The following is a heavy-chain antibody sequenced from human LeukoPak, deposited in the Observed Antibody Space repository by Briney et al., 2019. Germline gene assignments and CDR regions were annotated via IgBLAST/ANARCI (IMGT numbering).Heavy chain of an antibody. V-gene: IGHV3-66*01. D-gene: IGHD2-2*01. CDR2: IYSGGGT. J-gene: IGHJ4*02. Sequence: GGSLRLSCAASGFTVSSNYMSWVRQAPGKGLEWVSVIYSGGGTYYADSVKGRFTISRDNSKNTLYLHMNSLRAEDTAVYYCARDPDIVVVPAANFDYWGQGTLVTVSS. CDR1: GFTVSSNY. CDR3: ARDPDIVVVPAANFDY.